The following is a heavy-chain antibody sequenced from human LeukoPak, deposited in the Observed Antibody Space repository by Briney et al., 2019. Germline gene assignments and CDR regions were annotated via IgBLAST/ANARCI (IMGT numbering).Heavy chain of an antibody. Sequence: GGSLRLSCAASGFTFSSCALSWVRQAPGKGLEWVSTVSVGGGTTYYADSVKGRFTISRDNSKNTLYLQMNSLRAEDTAVYFCAKELHGSGNYAFDYWGQGTLVTVSS. D-gene: IGHD3-10*01. J-gene: IGHJ4*02. V-gene: IGHV3-23*01. CDR3: AKELHGSGNYAFDY. CDR2: VSVGGGTT. CDR1: GFTFSSCA.